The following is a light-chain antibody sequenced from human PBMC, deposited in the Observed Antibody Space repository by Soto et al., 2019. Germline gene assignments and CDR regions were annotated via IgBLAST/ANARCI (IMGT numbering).Light chain of an antibody. CDR2: DAS. CDR1: QSVSSY. CDR3: QQRSNWPTWT. J-gene: IGKJ1*01. V-gene: IGKV3-11*01. Sequence: EIVLTQSPATLSLSPGERATLSCRASQSVSSYLAWYQQKPGQAPRLLIYDASNRATGIPARFSGSGSGTDFTLTISILVPEDFAVYYCQQRSNWPTWTFGQGTKVDIK.